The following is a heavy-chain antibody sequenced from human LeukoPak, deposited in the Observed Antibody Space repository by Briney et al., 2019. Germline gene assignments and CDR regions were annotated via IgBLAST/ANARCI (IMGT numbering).Heavy chain of an antibody. D-gene: IGHD1-26*01. Sequence: GGSLRLSCAASGFTFSDYYMSWIRQAPGKGLEWVSYISSSSSYTNYADSVKGRFTISRDNAKNSLYLQMNSLRAEDTAVYYCARHSGSYSPFDYWGQGTLVTVSS. V-gene: IGHV3-11*03. CDR1: GFTFSDYY. CDR2: ISSSSSYT. CDR3: ARHSGSYSPFDY. J-gene: IGHJ4*02.